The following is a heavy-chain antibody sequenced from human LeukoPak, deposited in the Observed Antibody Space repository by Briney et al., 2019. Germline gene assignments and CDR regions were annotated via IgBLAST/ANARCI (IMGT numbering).Heavy chain of an antibody. CDR2: ISSSSSYI. D-gene: IGHD6-19*01. CDR3: ASYLSSGWYEDY. J-gene: IGHJ4*02. CDR1: GFTFSSYS. Sequence: GGSLRLSCAAPGFTFSSYSMNWVRQAPGKGLEWVSSISSSSSYIYYADSVKGRFTISRDNAKNSLYLQMNSLRAEDTAVYYCASYLSSGWYEDYWGQGTLVTVSS. V-gene: IGHV3-21*01.